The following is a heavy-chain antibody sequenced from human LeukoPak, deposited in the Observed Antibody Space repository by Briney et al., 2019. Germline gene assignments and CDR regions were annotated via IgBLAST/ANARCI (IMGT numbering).Heavy chain of an antibody. J-gene: IGHJ4*02. V-gene: IGHV3-30*18. CDR2: ISYDGSNK. D-gene: IGHD2-15*01. CDR1: GFTFSSYG. Sequence: PGGSLRLSGAASGFTFSSYGMHWVRQAPGKGLEWVAVISYDGSNKYYADSVKGRFTISRDNSKNTLYLQMNSLRAEDTAVYYCAEDSSQVVAATENYFDYWGQGTLVTVSS. CDR3: AEDSSQVVAATENYFDY.